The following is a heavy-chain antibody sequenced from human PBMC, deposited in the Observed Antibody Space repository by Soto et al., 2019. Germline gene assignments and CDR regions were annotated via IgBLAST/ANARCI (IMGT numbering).Heavy chain of an antibody. CDR3: ARDFPVTTGPWYYYYCYGMDV. D-gene: IGHD4-17*01. J-gene: IGHJ6*02. CDR2: INHSGST. CDR1: GGSFSGYY. Sequence: QVQLQQWGAGLLKPSETLSLTCAVYGGSFSGYYWSWIRQPPGKGLEWIGEINHSGSTNYNPSLKSRVTISVDTSKNQFSLKLSSVTAADTAVYYCARDFPVTTGPWYYYYCYGMDVWGQGTTVTVSS. V-gene: IGHV4-34*01.